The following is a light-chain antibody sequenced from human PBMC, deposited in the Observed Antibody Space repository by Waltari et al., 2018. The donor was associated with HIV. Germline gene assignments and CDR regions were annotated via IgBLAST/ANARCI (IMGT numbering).Light chain of an antibody. V-gene: IGLV1-51*01. CDR2: DDN. CDR1: SSNIGNNY. Sequence: QSVLTQPPSVSAAPGQKVTISCSGSSSNIGNNYVSWYQQLPGTAPKLLIYDDNERPPGIPDRFSGSKSGTSATLGITGLQTGDEADYYCGTWDSSLSAVVFGTVTKVTVL. J-gene: IGLJ1*01. CDR3: GTWDSSLSAVV.